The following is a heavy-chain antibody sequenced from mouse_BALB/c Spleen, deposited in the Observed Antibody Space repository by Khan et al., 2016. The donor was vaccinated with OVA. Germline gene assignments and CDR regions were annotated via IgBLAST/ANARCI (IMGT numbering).Heavy chain of an antibody. CDR1: GFSLTGYG. D-gene: IGHD2-10*01. CDR2: IWGDGST. V-gene: IGHV2-6-7*01. CDR3: ARAYYANYREAMDF. J-gene: IGHJ4*01. Sequence: QVQLKESGPGLVAPSQSLSITCTVSGFSLTGYGVNWVRQPPGKGLEWLGMIWGDGSTDYNSALKSRLSISKDNSKSQVFLKMNSLQTDDTARYDWARAYYANYREAMDFWGQGTSVTVSS.